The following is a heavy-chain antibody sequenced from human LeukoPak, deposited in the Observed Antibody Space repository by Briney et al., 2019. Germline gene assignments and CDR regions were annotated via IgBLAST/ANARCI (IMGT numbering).Heavy chain of an antibody. CDR3: ARDPSYYDSSGYYYPRKYFQH. CDR1: AFTFSSYS. D-gene: IGHD3-22*01. CDR2: ISSSSSYI. V-gene: IGHV3-21*01. J-gene: IGHJ1*01. Sequence: AGGSLRLSCAASAFTFSSYSMNWVRQAPGKGLEWVSSISSSSSYIYYADSVKGRFTISRDNAKNSLYLQMNSLRAEDTAVYYCARDPSYYDSSGYYYPRKYFQHWGQGTLVTVSS.